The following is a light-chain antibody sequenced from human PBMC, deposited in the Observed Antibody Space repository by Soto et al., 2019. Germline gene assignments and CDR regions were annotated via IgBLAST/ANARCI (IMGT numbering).Light chain of an antibody. V-gene: IGKV3-20*01. CDR2: GAS. CDR1: QSVSSSY. CDR3: QQYGSSPVT. Sequence: IVLTQSPGTLSLSPGERATLSCRASQSVSSSYLAWYQQKPGQAPRLLIYGASSRATGIPDRFSGSGSGTDLTLTISRLEPEDCAVYYCQQYGSSPVTFGQGKRLEIK. J-gene: IGKJ5*01.